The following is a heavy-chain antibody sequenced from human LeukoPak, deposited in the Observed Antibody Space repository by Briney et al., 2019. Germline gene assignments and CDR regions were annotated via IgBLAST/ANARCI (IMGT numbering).Heavy chain of an antibody. D-gene: IGHD4-23*01. V-gene: IGHV3-33*01. CDR2: VRNDGFDT. CDR3: SRDRGKDYFGD. CDR1: GLTFTNHG. Sequence: GGSLRLSCVTSGLTFTNHGFHGRRQSAGRGREGVAVVRNDGFDTYHSNSVKGRFSISRADSKNTADLQMDSRRAGDAAGYYLSRDRGKDYFGDWGQGTQVTVSS. J-gene: IGHJ4*02.